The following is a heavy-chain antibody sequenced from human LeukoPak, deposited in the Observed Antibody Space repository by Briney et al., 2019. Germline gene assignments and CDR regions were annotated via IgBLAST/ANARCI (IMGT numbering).Heavy chain of an antibody. CDR2: ISYDGSNK. D-gene: IGHD6-19*01. J-gene: IGHJ4*02. CDR1: GFTFSGYV. Sequence: PGGSLRLSCAAPGFTFSGYVMHWVRQAPRKGMGRGAVISYDGSNKYYADSVKGRFTISRDNSKNTLYLQMNSLRAEDTAVYYCAKDAQLVAGTYFDYWGQGTLVTVSS. V-gene: IGHV3-30*18. CDR3: AKDAQLVAGTYFDY.